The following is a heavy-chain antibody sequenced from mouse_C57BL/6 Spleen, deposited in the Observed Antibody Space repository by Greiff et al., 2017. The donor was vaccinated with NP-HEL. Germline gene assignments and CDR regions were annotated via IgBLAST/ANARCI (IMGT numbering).Heavy chain of an antibody. V-gene: IGHV1-69*01. D-gene: IGHD2-5*01. CDR3: ARAYNSNSPFAY. Sequence: QVQLQQSGAELVMPGASVKLSCKASGYTFTSYWMHWVKQRPGQGLEWIGEIDPSDSYTNYNQKFKGKSTLTVDKSSSTAYMQLSSLTSEDYAVYYCARAYNSNSPFAYWGQGTLVTVSA. CDR2: IDPSDSYT. J-gene: IGHJ3*01. CDR1: GYTFTSYW.